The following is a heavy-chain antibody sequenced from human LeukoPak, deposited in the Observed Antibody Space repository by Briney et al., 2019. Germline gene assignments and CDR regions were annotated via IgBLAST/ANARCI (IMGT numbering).Heavy chain of an antibody. V-gene: IGHV4-39*07. CDR3: ARGPTNYYYGSGSYEGPAFDI. Sequence: PSETLSLTCTVSGGSISSSSYYWGWIRQPPGKGLEWIGGIYYSGSTYYNPSLKSRVTISVDTSKNQFSLKLSSVTAADTAVYYRARGPTNYYYGSGSYEGPAFDIWGQGTMVTVSS. CDR2: IYYSGST. D-gene: IGHD3-10*01. CDR1: GGSISSSSYY. J-gene: IGHJ3*02.